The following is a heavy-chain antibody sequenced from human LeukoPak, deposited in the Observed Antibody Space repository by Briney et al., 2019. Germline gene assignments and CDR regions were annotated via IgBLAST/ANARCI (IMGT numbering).Heavy chain of an antibody. CDR1: GFTFSSYA. CDR2: ISGSGGST. V-gene: IGHV3-23*01. Sequence: GGSLRLSCAASGFTFSSYAMSWVRQAPGKGLEWVSAISGSGGSTYYADSVKGRFTISRDNSKNTLYLQMNSLRAEDTAVYYCASEGYCSSTSRYKGGDYWGQGTLVTVSS. CDR3: ASEGYCSSTSRYKGGDY. D-gene: IGHD2-2*02. J-gene: IGHJ4*02.